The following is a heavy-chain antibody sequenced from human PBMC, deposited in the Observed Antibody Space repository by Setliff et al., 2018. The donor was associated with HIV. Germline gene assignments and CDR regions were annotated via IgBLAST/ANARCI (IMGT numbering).Heavy chain of an antibody. J-gene: IGHJ6*03. CDR3: ARGIKLVGGVIVGSMDV. V-gene: IGHV1-8*02. Sequence: ASVKVSCKASGYTFTTYDINWVRQATGQGLEWMGWMNPNSGNTGYTQEFQGRVTMTRNTSISTAYMELSSLRSQDTAVYYCARGIKLVGGVIVGSMDVWGKGTTVTVSS. D-gene: IGHD3-16*02. CDR1: GYTFTTYD. CDR2: MNPNSGNT.